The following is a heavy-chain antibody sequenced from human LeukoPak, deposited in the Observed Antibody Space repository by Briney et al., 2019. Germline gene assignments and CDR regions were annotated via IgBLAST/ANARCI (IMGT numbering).Heavy chain of an antibody. D-gene: IGHD3-22*01. CDR3: ARAADKGTMIVVVMYYFDY. CDR2: ISSSGSTI. V-gene: IGHV3-48*04. J-gene: IGHJ4*02. CDR1: GFTFSSYS. Sequence: GGSLRLSCAASGFTFSSYSMNWVRQAPGKGLEWVSYISSSGSTIYYADSVKGRFTISRDNAKNSLYLQMNSLRAEDTAVYYCARAADKGTMIVVVMYYFDYWGQGTLVTVSS.